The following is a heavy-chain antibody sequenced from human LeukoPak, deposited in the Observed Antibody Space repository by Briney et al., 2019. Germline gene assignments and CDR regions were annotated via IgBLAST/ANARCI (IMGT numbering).Heavy chain of an antibody. V-gene: IGHV1-2*02. CDR3: ARSREGVWGSYSP. J-gene: IGHJ4*02. CDR2: IHPTSGGS. CDR1: GYSFTHYY. Sequence: GASVKVSCKASGYSFTHYYIHWVRLAPGQGLEWVGLIHPTSGGSHYAQNFQARVSTTRDTSINTVHLELSSRKTNDTAVYYCARSREGVWGSYSPWGQGTLVTVSS. D-gene: IGHD3-16*01.